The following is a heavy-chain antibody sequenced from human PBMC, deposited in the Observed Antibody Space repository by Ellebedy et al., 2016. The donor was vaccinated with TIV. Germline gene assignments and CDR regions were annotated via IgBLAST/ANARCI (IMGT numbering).Heavy chain of an antibody. CDR2: INPNGGGT. V-gene: IGHV1-2*02. CDR1: GYTFIGYY. CDR3: ARGEITMVRGVIILFDY. D-gene: IGHD3-10*01. J-gene: IGHJ4*02. Sequence: AASVKVSCKASGYTFIGYYMHWVRQAPGQGLEWMGWINPNGGGTNYAQKFQGRVTMTRDTSISTAYMELSRLRSDDTAVYYCARGEITMVRGVIILFDYWGQGTLVTVSS.